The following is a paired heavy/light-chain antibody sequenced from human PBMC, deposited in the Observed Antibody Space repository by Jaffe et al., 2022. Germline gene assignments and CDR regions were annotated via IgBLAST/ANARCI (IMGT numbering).Light chain of an antibody. V-gene: IGLV2-14*01. CDR2: DVS. CDR1: NSDVGGYNY. J-gene: IGLJ2*01. CDR3: SSYTSSSTKV. Sequence: QSALTQPASVSGSPGQSITISCTGTNSDVGGYNYVSWYQQHPGKAPKLMIYDVSNRPSGVSNRFSGSKSGNTASLTISGLQGEDEADYYCSSYTSSSTKVFGGGTKLTVL.
Heavy chain of an antibody. CDR3: VRDEDPGSGFYFYF. D-gene: IGHD3-10*01. CDR1: GFTFSSYA. V-gene: IGHV3-21*01. CDR2: IGSSGGSI. J-gene: IGHJ4*02. Sequence: EVQLVESGGGLVRPGGSLRLSCAASGFTFSSYAMNWVRQAPGKGLEWVSSIGSSGGSIYYADSVKGRFTISRDNAKNSLFLQMNSLRAEDTAVYYCVRDEDPGSGFYFYFWGQGALVTVSS.